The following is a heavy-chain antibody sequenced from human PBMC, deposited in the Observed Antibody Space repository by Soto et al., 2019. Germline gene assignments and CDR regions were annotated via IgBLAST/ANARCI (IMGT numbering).Heavy chain of an antibody. V-gene: IGHV3-73*01. CDR1: GFTFSGSA. D-gene: IGHD6-6*01. CDR2: IRSKANSYAT. J-gene: IGHJ6*02. CDR3: TSKSSSSSDWDYYYGMDV. Sequence: GGSLRLSCAASGFTFSGSAMHWVRQASGKGLEWVGRIRSKANSYATAYAASVKGRFTISRDDSKNKAYLQMNSLKTEDTAVYYCTSKSSSSSDWDYYYGMDVWGQGTTVTVSS.